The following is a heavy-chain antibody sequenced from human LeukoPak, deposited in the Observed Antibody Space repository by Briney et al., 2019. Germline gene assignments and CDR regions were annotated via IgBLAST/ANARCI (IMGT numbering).Heavy chain of an antibody. V-gene: IGHV3-66*01. CDR3: ARGEYNWNDLHL. J-gene: IGHJ5*02. CDR1: GFTFSSYE. CDR2: MYSSGTT. D-gene: IGHD1-20*01. Sequence: GGSLRLSCAASGFTFSSYEMNWVRQAPGRGLEWASVMYSSGTTYYAESVKGRFTISRDNSKNTLYLQMNSLRAEDTAVYYCARGEYNWNDLHLWGQGTLVTVSS.